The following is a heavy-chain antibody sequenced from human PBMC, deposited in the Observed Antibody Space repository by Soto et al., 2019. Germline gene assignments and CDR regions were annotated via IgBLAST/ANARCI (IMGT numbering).Heavy chain of an antibody. V-gene: IGHV4-4*02. CDR1: GGSISSSNW. CDR2: IYHSGST. D-gene: IGHD1-26*01. J-gene: IGHJ4*02. CDR3: ARATIVGATYYFDY. Sequence: SETLSLTCAVSGGSISSSNWWSWVRQPPGKGLEWSGEIYHSGSTNYNPSLKSRVTISVDKSKNQFSLKLRSVTAADTAVLYCARATIVGATYYFDYWGQGTLVTVSS.